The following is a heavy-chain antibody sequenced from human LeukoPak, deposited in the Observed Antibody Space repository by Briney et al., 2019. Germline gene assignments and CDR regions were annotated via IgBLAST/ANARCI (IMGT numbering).Heavy chain of an antibody. CDR1: SGSISSGGYS. Sequence: SETLSLTCAVSSGSISSGGYSWSWIRQPPGKGLEWIGYIYHSGSTYYNSSLKSRVTITVEPSQTQFSLELSSVTAADTAVYYCARGRDYYYGSGASRSPSNYGMDVWGQGTTVTVSS. J-gene: IGHJ6*02. CDR2: IYHSGST. CDR3: ARGRDYYYGSGASRSPSNYGMDV. V-gene: IGHV4-30-2*01. D-gene: IGHD3-10*01.